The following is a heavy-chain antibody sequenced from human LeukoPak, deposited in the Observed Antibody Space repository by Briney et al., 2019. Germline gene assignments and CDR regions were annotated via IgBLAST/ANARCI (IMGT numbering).Heavy chain of an antibody. Sequence: SETLSLTCTVSGGSISRSRYYWGWIRQPPGKGLEWIGSIYYSGSTYYKPSLKSRVTISVDTSKNQFSLKLTSVTAADTAVYYCARLSVFTANSAILTCYFTYWGQATLVTVSS. V-gene: IGHV4-39*01. CDR1: GGSISRSRYY. CDR2: IYYSGST. CDR3: ARLSVFTANSAILTCYFTY. D-gene: IGHD3-9*01. J-gene: IGHJ4*02.